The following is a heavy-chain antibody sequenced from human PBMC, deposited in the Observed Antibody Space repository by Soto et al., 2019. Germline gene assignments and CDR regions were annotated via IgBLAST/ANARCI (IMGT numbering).Heavy chain of an antibody. CDR1: LFIVSDNY. CDR3: ATRMTTAPY. CDR2: IYSGGGT. J-gene: IGHJ4*02. D-gene: IGHD4-17*01. V-gene: IGHV3-66*01. Sequence: EVRLVQSGGGLVQPGGSLRLSCAASLFIVSDNYMSWVRQAPGKGLEWVSLIYSGGGTDHAESVKGRFPISRDNSKNTLDLQMNSLNAEDTGIYYCATRMTTAPYWGQGTVVTVSS.